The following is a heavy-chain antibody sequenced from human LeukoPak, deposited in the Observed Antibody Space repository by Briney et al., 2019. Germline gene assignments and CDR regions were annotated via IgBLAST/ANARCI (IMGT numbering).Heavy chain of an antibody. Sequence: SGTLSLTCAVSGGSISSSNWWSWVRQPPGKGLEWIGDIYHSGSTKYNPSLKSRLTISVDKSKNQFSLKLSSVTAADTAVDYCARAAPYISSWTSAFDIWGQGTMVTVSS. V-gene: IGHV4-4*02. J-gene: IGHJ3*02. D-gene: IGHD6-13*01. CDR2: IYHSGST. CDR1: GGSISSSNW. CDR3: ARAAPYISSWTSAFDI.